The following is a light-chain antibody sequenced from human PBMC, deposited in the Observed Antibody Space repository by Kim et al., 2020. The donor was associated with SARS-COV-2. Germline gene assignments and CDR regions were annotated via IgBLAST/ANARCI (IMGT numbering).Light chain of an antibody. CDR2: INSDGSH. Sequence: ASVKLTCNLTSGHSSYVIAWHQQQPEKGPRYLMKINSDGSHSKGDGIPDRFSGSSSGAERYLTISSLQSEDEADYYCQTWGTGLGVFGTGTKVTVL. V-gene: IGLV4-69*01. J-gene: IGLJ1*01. CDR3: QTWGTGLGV. CDR1: SGHSSYV.